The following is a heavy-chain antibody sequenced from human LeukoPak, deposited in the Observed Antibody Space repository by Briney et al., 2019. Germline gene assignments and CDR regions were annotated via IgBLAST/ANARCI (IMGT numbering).Heavy chain of an antibody. D-gene: IGHD3-22*01. V-gene: IGHV3-23*01. Sequence: GGSLRLSCTASGFTFSSYAMSWVRQAPGKGLEWVSAISGSGGRTYYADSVKGPFTISRDNSKNTLYLQMNSLRAEDTAVYYCAKDRASPSYYYDSSGYYSSFDCWGQGTLVTVSS. CDR2: ISGSGGRT. J-gene: IGHJ4*02. CDR1: GFTFSSYA. CDR3: AKDRASPSYYYDSSGYYSSFDC.